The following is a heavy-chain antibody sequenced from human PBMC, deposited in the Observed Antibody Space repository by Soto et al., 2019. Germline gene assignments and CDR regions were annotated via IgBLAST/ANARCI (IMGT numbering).Heavy chain of an antibody. Sequence: PSETLSLTCTISGGSISSGGYYWSWIRQHPGKGLEWIGYIYYSGSTYYNPSLKSRVTISVDTSKNQFSLKLSSVTAADTAVYYCARGGFSYDSSGYYCDYWGQGTLVTVSS. J-gene: IGHJ4*02. CDR3: ARGGFSYDSSGYYCDY. V-gene: IGHV4-31*03. CDR2: IYYSGST. CDR1: GGSISSGGYY. D-gene: IGHD3-22*01.